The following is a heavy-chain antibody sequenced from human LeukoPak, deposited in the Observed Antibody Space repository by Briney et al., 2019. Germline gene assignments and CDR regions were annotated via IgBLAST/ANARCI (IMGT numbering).Heavy chain of an antibody. CDR3: ALKSSHYDSSGYKDY. CDR2: IIPILGIA. J-gene: IGHJ4*02. V-gene: IGHV1-69*02. D-gene: IGHD3-22*01. Sequence: GASVKASCKASGGTFSSYTISWVRQAPGQGLEWMGRIIPILGIANYAQKFQGRVTITADKSTSTAYMELSSLRSEDTAVYYCALKSSHYDSSGYKDYWGQGTLVTVSS. CDR1: GGTFSSYT.